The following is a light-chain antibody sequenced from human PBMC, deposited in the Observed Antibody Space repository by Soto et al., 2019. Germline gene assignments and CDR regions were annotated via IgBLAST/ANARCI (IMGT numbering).Light chain of an antibody. CDR3: QQYNNWPLT. CDR1: QSISDN. CDR2: GAS. J-gene: IGKJ3*01. V-gene: IGKV3-15*01. Sequence: EIVMTQSPATLSVSPGKRATLSCRASQSISDNLAWYQQKPGQAPRLLIHGASTRATAVPARFSGSGSGTEFTLTMSSLQSEDFAVYYCQQYNNWPLTFGPGTKVDVK.